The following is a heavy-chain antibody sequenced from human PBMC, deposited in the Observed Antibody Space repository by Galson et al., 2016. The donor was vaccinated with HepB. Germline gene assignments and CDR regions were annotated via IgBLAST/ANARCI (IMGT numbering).Heavy chain of an antibody. V-gene: IGHV4-4*07. CDR1: GGSISSYY. CDR2: IYSSGAT. CDR3: ASSPIRGLPWSNY. Sequence: SETLSLTCTVSGGSISSYYWSWIRQPAGKGLEWIGRIYSSGATDYNPSLKSRVTMSVDTSKNQFSLKLSSVTAADTAVYYCASSPIRGLPWSNYWGQGTLVTVSS. D-gene: IGHD3-10*01. J-gene: IGHJ4*02.